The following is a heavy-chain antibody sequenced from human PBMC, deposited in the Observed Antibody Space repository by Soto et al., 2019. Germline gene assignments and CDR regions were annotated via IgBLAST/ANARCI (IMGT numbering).Heavy chain of an antibody. CDR2: IKKDGSKK. J-gene: IGHJ3*02. CDR1: GFTFSNDW. CDR3: ARGVSPGNSNSYFDAFDI. D-gene: IGHD3-10*01. V-gene: IGHV3-7*05. Sequence: EVQLVESGGGLVQPGGSLRLSCAASGFTFSNDWMTWVRQAPGKGLEWVANIKKDGSKKSYLDSVWGRFTVSRDNAKNLLYLEMNSLRAEDTALYYCARGVSPGNSNSYFDAFDIWGQGTMVTVSS.